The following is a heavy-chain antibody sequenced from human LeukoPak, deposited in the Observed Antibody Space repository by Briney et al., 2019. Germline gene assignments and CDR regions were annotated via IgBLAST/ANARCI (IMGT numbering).Heavy chain of an antibody. J-gene: IGHJ3*02. D-gene: IGHD5-18*01. CDR2: IYTSGST. CDR3: ASSDTAMSPDAFDI. CDR1: GGSISSGSYY. V-gene: IGHV4-61*02. Sequence: SETLSLTCTVSGGSISSGSYYWSWIRQPAGKGLEWIGRIYTSGSTNYNPSLKSRVTISVDTSKNQFSLKLSSVTAADTAVYYCASSDTAMSPDAFDIWGQGTMVTVSS.